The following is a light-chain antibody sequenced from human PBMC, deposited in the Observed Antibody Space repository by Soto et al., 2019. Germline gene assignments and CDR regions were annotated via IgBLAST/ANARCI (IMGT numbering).Light chain of an antibody. V-gene: IGKV1-5*03. CDR2: KAS. CDR1: QSISSW. CDR3: QQYKVYPYI. J-gene: IGKJ2*01. Sequence: DIQMTQSPSTLSASVGDRVTITCRASQSISSWLAWYQQKPGQAPKLLIYKASDFQSGISSRFSGSGSGTEFTLTISSLQPDDYATYYCQQYKVYPYIFGQGTKLE.